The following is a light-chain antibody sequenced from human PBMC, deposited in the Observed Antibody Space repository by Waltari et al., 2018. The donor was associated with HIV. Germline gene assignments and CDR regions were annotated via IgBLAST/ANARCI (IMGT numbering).Light chain of an antibody. V-gene: IGLV3-21*02. CDR3: QVWDSGSEPPVV. CDR2: DDV. Sequence: YVLTQPPSVSVAPGQTARITCGGNNIRTKSVHWYQQKPGQAPVLVVYDDVGRPAGIPERFSGSNSGNTATLTISRVDAGDEADYYCQVWDSGSEPPVVFGGGTKLTVL. CDR1: NIRTKS. J-gene: IGLJ2*01.